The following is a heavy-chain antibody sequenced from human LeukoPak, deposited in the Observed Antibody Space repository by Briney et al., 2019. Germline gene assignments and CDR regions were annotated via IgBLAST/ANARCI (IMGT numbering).Heavy chain of an antibody. CDR3: ARGRDGHNFLNRGEYYYFDY. CDR2: IYTSGST. Sequence: PSETLSLTCTVSGGSISSGTYYWNSIRQPAGKGLEWIGRIYTSGSTNYNPSLKSRVTISVDTSKNQFSLRLNSVTAADTAMYYCARGRDGHNFLNRGEYYYFDYWGQGTLITVSS. V-gene: IGHV4-61*02. J-gene: IGHJ4*02. D-gene: IGHD5-24*01. CDR1: GGSISSGTYY.